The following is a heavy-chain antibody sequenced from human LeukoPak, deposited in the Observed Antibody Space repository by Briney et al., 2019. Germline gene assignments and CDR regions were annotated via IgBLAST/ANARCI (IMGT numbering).Heavy chain of an antibody. V-gene: IGHV3-23*01. D-gene: IGHD2-21*01. J-gene: IGHJ4*02. CDR2: VSNSGAAT. Sequence: GGSLRLSCAASGFTFSLSAMTWVRQPPGKGLEWDATVSNSGAATYYAASVKGRFSISSDNSKNTVSLEMSNLRTDDTAIYYCEKEAFRPALLDFWGQGSLVTVSS. CDR1: GFTFSLSA. CDR3: EKEAFRPALLDF.